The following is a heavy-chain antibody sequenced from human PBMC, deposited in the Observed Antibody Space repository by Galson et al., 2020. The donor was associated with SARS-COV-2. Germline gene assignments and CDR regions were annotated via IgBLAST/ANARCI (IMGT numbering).Heavy chain of an antibody. CDR2: IPTRGDT. D-gene: IGHD5-18*01. CDR3: ARDLDYNYGQRGFDY. Sequence: ETSETLSLTCPVSSGSISDYYWSWIRQPAGKGLEWIGRIPTRGDTNYNPSLKSRVTMSVDTSKNHFSLKLSSVTAADTAVYYCARDLDYNYGQRGFDYWGQGTLVTVSS. V-gene: IGHV4-4*07. CDR1: SGSISDYY. J-gene: IGHJ4*02.